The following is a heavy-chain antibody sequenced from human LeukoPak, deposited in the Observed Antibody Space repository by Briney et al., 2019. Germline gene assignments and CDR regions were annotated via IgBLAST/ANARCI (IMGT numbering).Heavy chain of an antibody. D-gene: IGHD3-22*01. Sequence: GASVKVSCKASGYTFTSYGISWVRQAPGQGLEWMGWISAYNGNTNYAQKLQGRVTMTTDTSTSTAYMELRSLRSDDTAVYYCARGAYDTPPRPHWRQNDYWGQGTLVTVSS. V-gene: IGHV1-18*01. CDR2: ISAYNGNT. J-gene: IGHJ4*02. CDR3: ARGAYDTPPRPHWRQNDY. CDR1: GYTFTSYG.